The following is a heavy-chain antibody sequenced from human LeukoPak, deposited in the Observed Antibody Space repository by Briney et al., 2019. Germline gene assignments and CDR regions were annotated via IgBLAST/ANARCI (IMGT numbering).Heavy chain of an antibody. Sequence: GGSLRLSCTAFGFTFSGYTMNWDRQAPGKGLEWISAISSGSDYIYYADSVKGRFTISRDNAKNSLYLQVSSLRAEDTAVYYCARGGGWDAYYYYGLDVWGQGTTVTVSS. CDR2: ISSGSDYI. V-gene: IGHV3-21*01. J-gene: IGHJ6*02. CDR3: ARGGGWDAYYYYGLDV. D-gene: IGHD6-19*01. CDR1: GFTFSGYT.